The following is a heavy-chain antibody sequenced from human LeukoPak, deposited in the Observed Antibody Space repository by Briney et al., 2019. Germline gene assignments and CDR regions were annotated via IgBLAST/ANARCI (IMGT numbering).Heavy chain of an antibody. V-gene: IGHV1-69*06. Sequence: ASVKVSCKASGGTFSSYAISWVRHAPGQGLEEMGGIIPIFGTANYAQKFQGRVTITADKSTSTAYMELSSLRSEDTAVYYCARDSGRSGGGTDYWGQGTLVTVSS. D-gene: IGHD1-26*01. J-gene: IGHJ4*02. CDR1: GGTFSSYA. CDR3: ARDSGRSGGGTDY. CDR2: IIPIFGTA.